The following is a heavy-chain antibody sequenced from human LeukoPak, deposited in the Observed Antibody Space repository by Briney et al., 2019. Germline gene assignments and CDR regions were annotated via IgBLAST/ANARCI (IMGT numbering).Heavy chain of an antibody. Sequence: NSGGSLRLSCAASGFTFSSYAMSWVRQAPGKGLEWIGSIYHSGSTYYNPSLKSRVTISVDTSKNQFSLKLSSATAADTAVYYCAREADSGYDPSFDYWGQGTLVTVSS. CDR3: AREADSGYDPSFDY. CDR1: GFTFSSYA. V-gene: IGHV4-38-2*02. D-gene: IGHD5-12*01. CDR2: IYHSGST. J-gene: IGHJ4*02.